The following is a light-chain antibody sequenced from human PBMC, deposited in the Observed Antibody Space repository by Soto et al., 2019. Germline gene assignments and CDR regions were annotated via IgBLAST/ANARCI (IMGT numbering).Light chain of an antibody. CDR3: HQSYGTPLT. CDR1: QSISNY. V-gene: IGKV1-39*01. J-gene: IGKJ4*01. CDR2: AAS. Sequence: DMEMTQSPSSLSASVGDRVTITCRASQSISNYLNWYPHKPGKVPKLLIYAASSLQSGVPTRFSGSGSGTDFTLTINSLQPEDFSTYYCHQSYGTPLTFGGGTKIEIK.